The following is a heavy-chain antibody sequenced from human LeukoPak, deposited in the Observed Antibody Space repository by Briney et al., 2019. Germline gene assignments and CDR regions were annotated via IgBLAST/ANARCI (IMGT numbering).Heavy chain of an antibody. CDR2: ISGSGGSI. V-gene: IGHV3-23*01. J-gene: IGHJ4*02. Sequence: GGSLRLSCAASGFTFSSYAMSWVRQAPGKGLEWVSAISGSGGSIYYADSVKGRFTISRDNSKDTLYLQMNSLRVEDAAVYYCAKGASVWFYFFDYWGQGTLVTVSS. CDR3: AKGASVWFYFFDY. D-gene: IGHD6-19*01. CDR1: GFTFSSYA.